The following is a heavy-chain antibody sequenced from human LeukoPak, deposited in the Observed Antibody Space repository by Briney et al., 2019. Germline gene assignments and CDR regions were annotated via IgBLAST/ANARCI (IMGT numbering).Heavy chain of an antibody. D-gene: IGHD6-19*01. J-gene: IGHJ4*02. CDR3: VGSSGWLFDY. CDR2: IKEDGSRI. CDR1: GFTFSNYW. Sequence: PGGSLRLSCAGTGFTFSNYWMNWVRQAPGKGLEWVANIKEDGSRINYVDSVKGRFTISRDNAKNSVDLQMDNLRAEDTAVYYCVGSSGWLFDYWGQGILVAVPS. V-gene: IGHV3-7*01.